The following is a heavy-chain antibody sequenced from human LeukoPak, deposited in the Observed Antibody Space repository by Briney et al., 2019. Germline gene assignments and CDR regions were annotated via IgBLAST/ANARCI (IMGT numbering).Heavy chain of an antibody. CDR1: GGSRSGYY. CDR3: ARARSHAFDI. V-gene: IGHV4-34*01. D-gene: IGHD3-10*01. CDR2: INQSGST. J-gene: IGHJ3*02. Sequence: SETLSLTCAVYGGSRSGYYWRWVPRPPRKGLEWIGEINQSGSTNYSPSLKSRVTISVDTSKNQFSLKLSSVTAADTAVYYCARARSHAFDIWGQGTMVTVSS.